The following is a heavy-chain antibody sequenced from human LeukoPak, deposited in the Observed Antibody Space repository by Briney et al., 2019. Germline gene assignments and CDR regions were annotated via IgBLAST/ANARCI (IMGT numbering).Heavy chain of an antibody. V-gene: IGHV4-61*01. Sequence: PSQTLSLTCTVSGGSISSGSYYWSWIRQPPGKGLEWIGYIYYSGSTNYNPSLKSRVTISVDTSKNQFSLKLSSVTAADTAVYYCARLPLGGYSMGYWGQGTLVTVSS. J-gene: IGHJ4*02. CDR1: GGSISSGSYY. CDR3: ARLPLGGYSMGY. CDR2: IYYSGST. D-gene: IGHD5-18*01.